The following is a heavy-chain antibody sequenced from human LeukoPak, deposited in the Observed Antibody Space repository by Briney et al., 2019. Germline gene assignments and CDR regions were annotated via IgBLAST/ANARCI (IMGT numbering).Heavy chain of an antibody. V-gene: IGHV4-30-4*01. D-gene: IGHD3-10*01. Sequence: SETLSLTSNVSGGSINTGDYYWTWIRQSPGKGLEWMGYIYYSGSTYYNPSLQSRLTISLDTSKNQFSLKLSSVTAEDTAVYYCAGGHMVRGVILGFFGFDHWGQGTLATVSS. CDR3: AGGHMVRGVILGFFGFDH. J-gene: IGHJ4*02. CDR1: GGSINTGDYY. CDR2: IYYSGST.